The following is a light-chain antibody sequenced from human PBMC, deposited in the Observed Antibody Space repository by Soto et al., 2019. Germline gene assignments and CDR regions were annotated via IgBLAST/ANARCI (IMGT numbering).Light chain of an antibody. Sequence: VLTQSPGTLSLSPGDRATLICRASQSVTNNYLAWYQQKPGQAPRLLIYGPSNRATGTPDRFIGSGSGTDFTLTISRLEPEDFAMYYCQQYGCSSWTFGQGTKV. CDR1: QSVTNNY. CDR2: GPS. J-gene: IGKJ1*01. CDR3: QQYGCSSWT. V-gene: IGKV3-20*01.